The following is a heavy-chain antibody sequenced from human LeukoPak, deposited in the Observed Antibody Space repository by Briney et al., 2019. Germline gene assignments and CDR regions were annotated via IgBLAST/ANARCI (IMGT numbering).Heavy chain of an antibody. J-gene: IGHJ4*02. D-gene: IGHD3-10*01. Sequence: SETLSLTCTVSGYSISSGYYWGWIRQPPGKGLEWIGSIYHSGSTYYNPSLKSRVTISVDTSKNQFSLKLSSVTAADTAVYYCARQLDPGETYYYGSGSYPVGYWGQGTLVTVSS. CDR1: GYSISSGYY. CDR2: IYHSGST. CDR3: ARQLDPGETYYYGSGSYPVGY. V-gene: IGHV4-38-2*02.